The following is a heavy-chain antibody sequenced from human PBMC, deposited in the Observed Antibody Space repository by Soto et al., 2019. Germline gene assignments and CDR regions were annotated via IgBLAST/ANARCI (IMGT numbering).Heavy chain of an antibody. Sequence: EVQLLESGGGLVQPGGSLRLSCAASGFTFSSYALNWVRQAPGKGLEWVSVISGSGDNTYYADCVKGRFTISRDNSKNTLYLLMNSLRAEDTAVYYCAKDLGTDDFWSAYYTYYYMDVWGKGTTVTVSS. V-gene: IGHV3-23*01. CDR3: AKDLGTDDFWSAYYTYYYMDV. J-gene: IGHJ6*03. CDR1: GFTFSSYA. D-gene: IGHD3-3*01. CDR2: ISGSGDNT.